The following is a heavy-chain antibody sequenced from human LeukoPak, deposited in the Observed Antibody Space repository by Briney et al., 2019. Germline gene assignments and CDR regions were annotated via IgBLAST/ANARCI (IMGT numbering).Heavy chain of an antibody. J-gene: IGHJ5*02. V-gene: IGHV4-39*01. CDR1: GGSISSSSYN. CDR3: ARPPGIAAAWFDP. CDR2: FDNSGST. Sequence: SETLSLTCTVSGGSISSSSYNWGWIRQPPGKGLEWIGSFDNSGSTYYNPSLKSRVTISVDTSKDQFSLKLTSVTAADTAVYYCARPPGIAAAWFDPWGQGTLVTVSS. D-gene: IGHD6-13*01.